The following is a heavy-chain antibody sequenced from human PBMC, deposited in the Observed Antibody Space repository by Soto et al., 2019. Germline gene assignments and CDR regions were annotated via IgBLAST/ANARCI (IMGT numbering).Heavy chain of an antibody. CDR3: ARSYSSGWTFDY. CDR1: GYTFTSYG. J-gene: IGHJ4*02. D-gene: IGHD6-19*01. CDR2: MTAYTGNT. Sequence: QVQLVQSGAEVKKPGASVKVSCKASGYTFTSYGIIWVRQAPGQGLEWMGWMTAYTGNTNYAQKLQGRITMTTDTSTSTAYMELRSLISDDTAVYYCARSYSSGWTFDYWGQGTLVTVSS. V-gene: IGHV1-18*01.